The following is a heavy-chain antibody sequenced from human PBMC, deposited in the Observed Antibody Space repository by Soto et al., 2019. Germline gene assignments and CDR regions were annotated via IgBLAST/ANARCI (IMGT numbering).Heavy chain of an antibody. CDR1: GGSISSGDYY. CDR3: ARALRYFDWLLGLIDY. D-gene: IGHD3-9*01. CDR2: IYYSGST. V-gene: IGHV4-30-4*01. J-gene: IGHJ4*02. Sequence: SETLSLTCTVSGGSISSGDYYWSLIRQPPGKGLEWIGYIYYSGSTYYNPSLKSRVTISVDTSKNQFSLKLSSVTAADTAVYYCARALRYFDWLLGLIDYWGQGTLVTVSS.